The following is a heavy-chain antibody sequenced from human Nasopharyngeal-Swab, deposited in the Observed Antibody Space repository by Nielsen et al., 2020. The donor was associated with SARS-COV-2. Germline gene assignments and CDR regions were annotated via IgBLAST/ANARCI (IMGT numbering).Heavy chain of an antibody. V-gene: IGHV2-5*02. CDR2: IYWDDDK. Sequence: SGPTLVKPTQTLTLTCTFSGFSLSTSGVGVGWIRQPTGKALEWLALIYWDDDKSYSSSLKSRLTITKDTSKYQVGLTMTNMDPVDTATYYCAHADSYSSSWYLFWYFDLWGRGTLVTVSS. CDR1: GFSLSTSGVG. J-gene: IGHJ2*01. D-gene: IGHD6-13*01. CDR3: AHADSYSSSWYLFWYFDL.